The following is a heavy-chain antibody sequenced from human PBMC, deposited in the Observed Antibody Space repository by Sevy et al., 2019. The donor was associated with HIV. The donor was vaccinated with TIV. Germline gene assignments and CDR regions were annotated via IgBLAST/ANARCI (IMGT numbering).Heavy chain of an antibody. Sequence: ASVKVSCKASGYTFNSYGINWVRQAPGQGLEWVGRISAYNANTNYAQNLQDRVTMTSYTSTSTAYMELWSLRADDTAVYFCARDKIAATSVMDYWGQGTLVTVSS. V-gene: IGHV1-18*01. CDR3: ARDKIAATSVMDY. CDR2: ISAYNANT. D-gene: IGHD6-13*01. J-gene: IGHJ4*02. CDR1: GYTFNSYG.